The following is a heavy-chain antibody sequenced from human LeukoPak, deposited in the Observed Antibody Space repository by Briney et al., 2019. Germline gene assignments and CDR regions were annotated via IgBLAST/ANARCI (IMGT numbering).Heavy chain of an antibody. Sequence: GGSLRLSCAASGFTFSSYGMHWVRQAPGKGLEWVAFIRYDGSNKYYADSVKGRFTISRDNSKNTLYLQMNSLRAEDTAVYYCAKDLSAYYYDSKSYFDIWGQGTMVTVSS. V-gene: IGHV3-30*02. CDR2: IRYDGSNK. CDR1: GFTFSSYG. J-gene: IGHJ3*02. CDR3: AKDLSAYYYDSKSYFDI. D-gene: IGHD3-22*01.